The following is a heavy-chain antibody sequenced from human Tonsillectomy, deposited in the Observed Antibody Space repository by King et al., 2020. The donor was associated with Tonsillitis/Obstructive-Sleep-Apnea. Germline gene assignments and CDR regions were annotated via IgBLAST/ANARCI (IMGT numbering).Heavy chain of an antibody. CDR2: ISFDGSKK. D-gene: IGHD3-22*01. CDR3: AKDVYDSSFAGMDV. Sequence: HVQLVESGEGVVQPGGSLRVSCAAAGFTFSSYGMHWVRQAPGKGLEWVAFISFDGSKKYYADSVKGRFTISRDKSKNPLGLQLNSLRSEDTALYYCAKDVYDSSFAGMDVWGQGTTVTVSS. V-gene: IGHV3-30*18. J-gene: IGHJ6*02. CDR1: GFTFSSYG.